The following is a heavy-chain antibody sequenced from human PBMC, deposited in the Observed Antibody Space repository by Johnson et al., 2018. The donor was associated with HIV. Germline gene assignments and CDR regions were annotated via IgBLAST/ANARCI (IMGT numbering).Heavy chain of an antibody. CDR1: GFTFSSYA. V-gene: IGHV3-30*04. CDR3: GEGDRSLRPGAFDI. Sequence: QVQLVESGGGVVQPGRSLRLSCAASGFTFSSYAMHWVRQAPGKGLEWVAVISYDGSNKYYADSVKGRFTISRDNSENTLYLQMNRLRAEDTAVYYCGEGDRSLRPGAFDIWGQGTMVTVSS. D-gene: IGHD1-26*01. J-gene: IGHJ3*02. CDR2: ISYDGSNK.